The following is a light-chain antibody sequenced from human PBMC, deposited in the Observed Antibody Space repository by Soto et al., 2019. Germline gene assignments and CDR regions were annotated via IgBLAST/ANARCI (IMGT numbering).Light chain of an antibody. CDR2: DAS. CDR1: QHIRYY. V-gene: IGKV1-33*01. Sequence: DIQMTQSPSSLSASVGDRVTITCQASQHIRYYLNWYQQKPGKAPKRLIYDASNLETGVPTRFSGSGSGTDFTFTISRLQPEDIATYYCEQDDHRPPTFGGGTKVEIK. CDR3: EQDDHRPPT. J-gene: IGKJ4*01.